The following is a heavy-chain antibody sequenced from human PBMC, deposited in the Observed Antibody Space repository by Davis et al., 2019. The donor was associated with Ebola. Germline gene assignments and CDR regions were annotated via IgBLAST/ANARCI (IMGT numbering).Heavy chain of an antibody. J-gene: IGHJ4*02. Sequence: RGSLRLSCAASGFTFSIYSMHWVRQAPGKGLEWVASISYGGSFKSFADSVKGRLSISRDNSKSTLYLQMNSLRPEDTAVYYCAREEEKEQLGFDLWGQGTLATVSS. CDR2: ISYGGSFK. D-gene: IGHD1-1*01. V-gene: IGHV3-30*17. CDR3: AREEEKEQLGFDL. CDR1: GFTFSIYS.